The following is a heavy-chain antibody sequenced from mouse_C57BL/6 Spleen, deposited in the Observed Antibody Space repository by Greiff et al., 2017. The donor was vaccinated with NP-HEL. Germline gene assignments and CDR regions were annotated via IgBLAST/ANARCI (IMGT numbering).Heavy chain of an antibody. V-gene: IGHV1-9*01. CDR1: GYTFTGYW. CDR2: ILPGSGST. J-gene: IGHJ4*01. CDR3: ARGGSNLNWYYAMDY. D-gene: IGHD4-1*02. Sequence: QVQLKQSGAELMKPGASVKLSCKATGYTFTGYWIEWVKQRPGHGLEWIGEILPGSGSTNYNEKFKGKATFTADTSSNTAYMQLSSLTTEDSAIYYCARGGSNLNWYYAMDYWGQGTSVTVSS.